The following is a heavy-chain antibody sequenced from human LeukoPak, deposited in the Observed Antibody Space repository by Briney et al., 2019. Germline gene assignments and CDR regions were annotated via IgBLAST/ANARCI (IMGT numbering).Heavy chain of an antibody. CDR2: LRYNGGST. Sequence: GGSLRLSCTASGFILSSYTMSWVRQAPGKGLEWVSDLRYNGGSTYYADSVKGLFTVPRDNSKNTLYLQMNSLRAEDTGLYYCAQVEGKGCTAGTGWYFTDSWGQGTLVTVSS. J-gene: IGHJ4*02. D-gene: IGHD6-19*01. CDR1: GFILSSYT. V-gene: IGHV3-23*01. CDR3: AQVEGKGCTAGTGWYFTDS.